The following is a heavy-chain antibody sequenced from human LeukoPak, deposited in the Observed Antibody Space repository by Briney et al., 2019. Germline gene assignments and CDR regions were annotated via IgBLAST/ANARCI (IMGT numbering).Heavy chain of an antibody. CDR2: IIPILGIA. CDR1: GGTFSSYA. Sequence: SVKVSCKASGGTFSSYAISWVRQAPGQGLEWMGRIIPILGIANYAQKFQGRVTITADKSTSTAYMELSSLRSEDTAVYYCARDGLYYCDSSGSNWFDPWGQGTLVTVSS. CDR3: ARDGLYYCDSSGSNWFDP. J-gene: IGHJ5*02. D-gene: IGHD3-22*01. V-gene: IGHV1-69*04.